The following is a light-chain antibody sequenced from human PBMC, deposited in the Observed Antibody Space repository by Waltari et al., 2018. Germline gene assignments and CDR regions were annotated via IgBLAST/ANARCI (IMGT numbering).Light chain of an antibody. CDR2: DVS. Sequence: QSALTQPASVSGSPGQSITISCTGTSRDVGGSYYLPWYQQHPGKAPKVVIFDVSYRPSGVSNRFSASKSGNTASLTISGLQAEDEADYYCTSYTSSHGLVFGTGTKVTVL. CDR3: TSYTSSHGLV. CDR1: SRDVGGSYY. J-gene: IGLJ1*01. V-gene: IGLV2-14*03.